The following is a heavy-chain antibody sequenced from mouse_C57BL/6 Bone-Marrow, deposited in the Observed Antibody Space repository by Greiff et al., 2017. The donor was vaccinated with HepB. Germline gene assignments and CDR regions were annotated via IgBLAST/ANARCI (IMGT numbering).Heavy chain of an antibody. CDR1: GFNIKDDY. CDR3: TTDYYASGAY. Sequence: VQLKQSGAELVRPGASVKLSCTASGFNIKDDYMHWVKQRPEQGLEWIGWIDPENADTEYDSKFQGKATITIDTSYHTAYLQLISLTSEDTAVSYCTTDYYASGAYWGHGTLVTVSP. D-gene: IGHD1-1*01. J-gene: IGHJ3*01. V-gene: IGHV14-4*01. CDR2: IDPENADT.